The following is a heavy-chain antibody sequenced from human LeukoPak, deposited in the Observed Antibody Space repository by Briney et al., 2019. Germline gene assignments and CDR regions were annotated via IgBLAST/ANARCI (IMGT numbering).Heavy chain of an antibody. Sequence: ASVKVSCKASGYTFTSYGISWVRQAPGQGLEWMGWISAYNGNTNYAQKLQGRVTVTTDTSTSTAYMELRSLRSDDTAVYYCARDAMDDLDDSSGYYSYWGQGTLVTVSS. D-gene: IGHD3-22*01. V-gene: IGHV1-18*01. CDR2: ISAYNGNT. J-gene: IGHJ4*02. CDR3: ARDAMDDLDDSSGYYSY. CDR1: GYTFTSYG.